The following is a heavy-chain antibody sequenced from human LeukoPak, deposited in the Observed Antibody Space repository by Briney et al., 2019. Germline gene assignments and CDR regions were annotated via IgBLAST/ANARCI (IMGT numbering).Heavy chain of an antibody. V-gene: IGHV4-38-2*02. CDR3: ARHLLAGFIPDYFDY. CDR1: GYSISSGYY. CDR2: INDSGNT. D-gene: IGHD3-10*01. Sequence: SETLSLTCTVSGYSISSGYYWGWIRQPPGKGLECIGSINDSGNTYYSTSLRSRVTISVDTSKNQLSLKLNSVTAADTAVYYCARHLLAGFIPDYFDYWGQGTLVTVSS. J-gene: IGHJ4*02.